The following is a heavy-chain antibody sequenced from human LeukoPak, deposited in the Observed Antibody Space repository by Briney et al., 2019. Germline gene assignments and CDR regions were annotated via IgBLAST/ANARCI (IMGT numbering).Heavy chain of an antibody. CDR2: ITSSSTYI. CDR1: GFIFNRYD. J-gene: IGHJ5*02. CDR3: ARDIAVQSPALSDP. D-gene: IGHD6-19*01. V-gene: IGHV3-21*01. Sequence: GGSLRLSCAASGFIFNRYDMNWVRQAPGKRLEWVSSITSSSTYIYYADSVKGRFTISRDNAKNSLFLQMNSLRAEDTAVYYCARDIAVQSPALSDPWGQGTLVTVSS.